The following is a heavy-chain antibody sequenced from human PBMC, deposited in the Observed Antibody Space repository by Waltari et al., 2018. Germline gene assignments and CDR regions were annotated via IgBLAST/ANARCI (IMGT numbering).Heavy chain of an antibody. V-gene: IGHV4-34*01. CDR2: INHSGST. CDR3: ARHGYSGYVRGFDP. D-gene: IGHD5-12*01. CDR1: GGSFSGYY. Sequence: QVQLQQWGAGLLKPSETLSLTCAVYGGSFSGYYWSWIRQPPGKGLEWIGEINHSGSTTSNPSLKSRVTISVDTSKNQFSLKLSSVTAADTAVYYCARHGYSGYVRGFDPWGQGTLVTVSS. J-gene: IGHJ5*02.